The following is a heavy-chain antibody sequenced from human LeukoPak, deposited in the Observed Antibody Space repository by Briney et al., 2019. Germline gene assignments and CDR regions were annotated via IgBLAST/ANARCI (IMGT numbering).Heavy chain of an antibody. CDR1: GFTFSDYY. CDR3: AKSFNYYDSSGYYSEVPIDY. D-gene: IGHD3-22*01. Sequence: LRLSCAASGFTFSDYYMSWIRQPPGKGLEWIGSIYHSGSTYYNPSLKSRVTISVDTSKNQFSLKLSSVTAADTAVYYCAKSFNYYDSSGYYSEVPIDYWGQGTLVTVSS. V-gene: IGHV4-38-2*01. CDR2: IYHSGST. J-gene: IGHJ4*02.